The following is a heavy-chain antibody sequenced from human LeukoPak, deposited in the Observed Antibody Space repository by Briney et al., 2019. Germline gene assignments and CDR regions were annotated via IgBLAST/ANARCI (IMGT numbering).Heavy chain of an antibody. J-gene: IGHJ5*02. CDR3: ARDSGYDIVATLQKLDWFDP. D-gene: IGHD5-12*01. Sequence: SVKVSCKASGGTFSSYAISWVRQAPGQGLEWMGGIIPIFGTANYAQKFQGRVTTTADESTSTAYMELSSLRSEDTAVYYCARDSGYDIVATLQKLDWFDPWGQGTLVTVSS. V-gene: IGHV1-69*13. CDR1: GGTFSSYA. CDR2: IIPIFGTA.